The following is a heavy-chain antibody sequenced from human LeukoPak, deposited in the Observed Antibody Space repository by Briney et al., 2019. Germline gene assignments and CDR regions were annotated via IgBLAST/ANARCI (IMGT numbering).Heavy chain of an antibody. D-gene: IGHD6-19*01. Sequence: PGGSLRLSCAASGFTFSSYWMSWVRQAPGKGLEWVANIKQDGSEKYYVDSVKGRFTISRDNAKNSLYLQMNSLRAEDTAVYYCARLSSGWRLSSFDYWGQGTLVPVSS. V-gene: IGHV3-7*01. CDR2: IKQDGSEK. CDR1: GFTFSSYW. J-gene: IGHJ4*02. CDR3: ARLSSGWRLSSFDY.